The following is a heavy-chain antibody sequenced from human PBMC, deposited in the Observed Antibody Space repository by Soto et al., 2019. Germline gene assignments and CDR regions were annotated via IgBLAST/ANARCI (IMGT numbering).Heavy chain of an antibody. V-gene: IGHV4-39*01. CDR3: ARGFLGSGSYYRWDYYYYYGMDV. CDR2: IYYSGST. D-gene: IGHD3-10*01. Sequence: ETLSLTCTVSDGSISSSSYYWGWIRQPPGKGLEWIGSIYYSGSTYYNPSLKSRVTISVDTSKNQFSLKLSSVTAADTAVYYCARGFLGSGSYYRWDYYYYYGMDVWGQGTTVTVSS. CDR1: DGSISSSSYY. J-gene: IGHJ6*02.